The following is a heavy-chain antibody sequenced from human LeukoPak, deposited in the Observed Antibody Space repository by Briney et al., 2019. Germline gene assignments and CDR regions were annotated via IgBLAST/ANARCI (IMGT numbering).Heavy chain of an antibody. J-gene: IGHJ5*02. V-gene: IGHV4-59*01. CDR3: ASDFGGNWLDP. CDR1: GGSTSSYY. Sequence: PSETLSLTCTVPGGSTSSYYWSWIRQPPGEGLEWIGYVYYTGTTNYNPSLRSRVTMSIDTSKNQFSLKLTSVTAADTAVYYCASDFGGNWLDPWGQGTLVIVSS. D-gene: IGHD4-23*01. CDR2: VYYTGTT.